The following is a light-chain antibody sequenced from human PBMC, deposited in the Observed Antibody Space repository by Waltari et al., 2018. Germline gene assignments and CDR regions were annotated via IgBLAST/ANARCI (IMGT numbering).Light chain of an antibody. V-gene: IGLV1-51*02. CDR1: TPNIGKNY. CDR3: GTWDNNLSALV. Sequence: QSVLTQPPSVSAAPGQKVTISCSGSTPNIGKNYLSWYPQLPGAAPKVFIYESEKRPAGIPDRFSGSKSGTSASLGITGLQTGDEAAYYCGTWDNNLSALVFGGGTKLTVL. J-gene: IGLJ2*01. CDR2: ESE.